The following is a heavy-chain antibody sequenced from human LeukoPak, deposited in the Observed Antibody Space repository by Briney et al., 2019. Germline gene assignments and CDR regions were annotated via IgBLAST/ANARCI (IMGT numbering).Heavy chain of an antibody. D-gene: IGHD4-11*01. J-gene: IGHJ4*02. CDR1: GGSFSGYY. Sequence: SETLSLTCAVYGGSFSGYYWSWIRQPPGKGLEWIGYIYYSGSTYYNPSLKSRVTISVDTSKNQFSLKLSSVTAADTAVYYCARGLQYFDYWGQGTLVTISS. V-gene: IGHV4-34*09. CDR2: IYYSGST. CDR3: ARGLQYFDY.